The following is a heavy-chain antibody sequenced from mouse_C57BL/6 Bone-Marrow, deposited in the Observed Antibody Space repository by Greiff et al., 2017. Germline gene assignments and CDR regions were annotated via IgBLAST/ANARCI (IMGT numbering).Heavy chain of an antibody. J-gene: IGHJ2*01. D-gene: IGHD2-1*01. CDR1: GYTFTSYW. V-gene: IGHV1-64*01. CDR2: IHPNSGST. CDR3: ARGRGNYPCYFDY. Sequence: QVQLKQPGAELVKPGASVKLSCKASGYTFTSYWMHWVKQRPGQGLEWIGMIHPNSGSTNYNEKFKSKATLTVDKSSSTAYMQLSSLTSEDSAVYYCARGRGNYPCYFDYWGQGTTLTVSS.